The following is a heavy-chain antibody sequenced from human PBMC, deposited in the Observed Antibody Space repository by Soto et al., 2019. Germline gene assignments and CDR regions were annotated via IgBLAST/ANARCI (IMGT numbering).Heavy chain of an antibody. CDR2: INAGNGNT. CDR1: GYTFNGYA. J-gene: IGHJ4*02. D-gene: IGHD6-19*01. CDR3: ARAVAVPADFDY. V-gene: IGHV1-3*01. Sequence: ASVKVSCKASGYTFNGYAMHWVRQAPGQRLEWMGWINAGNGNTKYSQKFQGRVTITRDTSASTAYMELSSLRSEDTAVYYCARAVAVPADFDYWGPGTLVTVS.